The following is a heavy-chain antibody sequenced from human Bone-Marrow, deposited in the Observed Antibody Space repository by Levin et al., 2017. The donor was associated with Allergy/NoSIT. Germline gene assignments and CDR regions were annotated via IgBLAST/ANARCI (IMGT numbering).Heavy chain of an antibody. Sequence: KPGGSLRLSCAASGFTLSDYYMSWIRQAPGKGLEWVSYISSSGTYIYYGDSVKGRFTISRDNAKNSLYLQMNSLRADDTAVYYCAREGVEETPGTYRQGDLDYWGQGALVTVS. D-gene: IGHD1-26*01. J-gene: IGHJ4*02. CDR2: ISSSGTYI. CDR3: AREGVEETPGTYRQGDLDY. V-gene: IGHV3-11*01. CDR1: GFTLSDYY.